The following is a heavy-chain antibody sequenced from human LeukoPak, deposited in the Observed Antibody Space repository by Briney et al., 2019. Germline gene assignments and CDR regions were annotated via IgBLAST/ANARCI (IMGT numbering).Heavy chain of an antibody. Sequence: PGGSLGLSCAASGFPFSSYWMSWVRQAPGKGLEWVANIKQDGSEKYFLDSVKGRFTISRDNAKNSLYLQMNSLRAEDTAVYYCARWHTLDVWGQGTTVIVSS. D-gene: IGHD2-2*02. CDR2: IKQDGSEK. CDR3: ARWHTLDV. CDR1: GFPFSSYW. V-gene: IGHV3-7*01. J-gene: IGHJ6*02.